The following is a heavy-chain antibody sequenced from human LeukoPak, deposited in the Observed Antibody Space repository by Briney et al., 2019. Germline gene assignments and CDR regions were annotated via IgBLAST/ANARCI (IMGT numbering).Heavy chain of an antibody. D-gene: IGHD1-26*01. CDR2: IYTSGST. Sequence: SETLSLTCTVSGGSISSGSYYWSWIRQPAGKGLEWIGRIYTSGSTNYNPSLKSRVTISVDTSKNQFSLKLSSVTAADTAVYYCASAAIVGATTDYWGQGTLVTVSS. CDR1: GGSISSGSYY. J-gene: IGHJ4*02. V-gene: IGHV4-61*02. CDR3: ASAAIVGATTDY.